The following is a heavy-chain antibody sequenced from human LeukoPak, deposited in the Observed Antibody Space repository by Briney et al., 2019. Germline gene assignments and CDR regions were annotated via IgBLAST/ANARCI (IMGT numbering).Heavy chain of an antibody. D-gene: IGHD3-10*01. CDR3: ARDFGHLYYYGSGSPVDWFDP. V-gene: IGHV1-69*13. Sequence: AASVKVSCKASGGTFSSYAISWVRQAPGQGLEWMGGIIPIFGTANYAQKFQGRVTITADESTSTAYMELRSLRSDDTAVYYCARDFGHLYYYGSGSPVDWFDPWGQGTLVTVSS. J-gene: IGHJ5*02. CDR1: GGTFSSYA. CDR2: IIPIFGTA.